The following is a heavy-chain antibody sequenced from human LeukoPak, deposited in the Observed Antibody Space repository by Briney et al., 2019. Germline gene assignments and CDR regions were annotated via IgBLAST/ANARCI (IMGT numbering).Heavy chain of an antibody. CDR1: GGSISSSSYY. CDR2: IYYSGST. V-gene: IGHV4-39*01. D-gene: IGHD3-3*01. J-gene: IGHJ4*02. CDR3: ARQYYTGFFDY. Sequence: SETLSLTCTVSGGSISSSSYYWGWIRQSPGKGLEWIGSIYYSGSTYYNPSLKSRVTISVDTSKNQFSLKLSSVTAADTAVYYCARQYYTGFFDYWGQGTLVTVSS.